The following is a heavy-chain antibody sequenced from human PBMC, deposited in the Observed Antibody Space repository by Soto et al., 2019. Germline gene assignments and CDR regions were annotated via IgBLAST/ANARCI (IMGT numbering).Heavy chain of an antibody. CDR3: ARAQGSWFDP. V-gene: IGHV3-74*01. CDR1: GFTFSSYW. J-gene: IGHJ5*02. D-gene: IGHD3-10*01. CDR2: INTDGSST. Sequence: EVQLVESGGGLVQPGGSLRLSCAASGFTFSSYWMHWVRQAPGKGLVWVSRINTDGSSTSYADSVKGRFTISRDNSKNTLYLQMNSLRAEDTALYYCARAQGSWFDPWGQGTLVTVSS.